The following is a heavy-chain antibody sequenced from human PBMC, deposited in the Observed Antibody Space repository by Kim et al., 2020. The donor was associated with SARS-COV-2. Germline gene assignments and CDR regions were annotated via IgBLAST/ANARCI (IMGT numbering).Heavy chain of an antibody. D-gene: IGHD6-19*01. CDR1: GYTFTSYA. J-gene: IGHJ3*02. V-gene: IGHV1-3*01. Sequence: ASVKVSCKASGYTFTSYAMHWVRQAPGQRLEWMGWINAGNGNTKYSQKFQGRVTITRDTSASTAYMELSSLRSEDTAVYYCASERTVAGPGDNAFDIWGQGTMVTVSS. CDR3: ASERTVAGPGDNAFDI. CDR2: INAGNGNT.